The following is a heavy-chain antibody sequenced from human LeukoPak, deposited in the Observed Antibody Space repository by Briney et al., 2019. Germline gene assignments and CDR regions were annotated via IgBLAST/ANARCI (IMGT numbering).Heavy chain of an antibody. D-gene: IGHD3-22*01. CDR2: IYYSGST. CDR3: ARHPYWYDSSGYPLDY. CDR1: GGSISSGGYY. V-gene: IGHV4-31*03. Sequence: SQTLSLTCTVSGGSISSGGYYWSWIRQHPGKGLEWIGYIYYSGSTYYNPSLKSRVTISVDTSKNQFSLKMSSVTAADTAVYFCARHPYWYDSSGYPLDYWGQGTLVTVSS. J-gene: IGHJ4*02.